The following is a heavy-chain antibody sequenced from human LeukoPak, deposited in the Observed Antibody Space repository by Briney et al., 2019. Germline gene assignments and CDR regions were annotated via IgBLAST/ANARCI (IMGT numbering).Heavy chain of an antibody. D-gene: IGHD3-10*01. CDR2: INHSGST. CDR3: AGGEGSSYYYYGMDV. V-gene: IGHV4-34*01. J-gene: IGHJ6*02. Sequence: TQTLSLTCAVYGGSFSGYYWSWIRQPPGKGLEWIGEINHSGSTNYNPSLKSRVTISVDTSKNRFSLRLSSVTVADTAVYYCAGGEGSSYYYYGMDVWGQGTTVTVSS. CDR1: GGSFSGYY.